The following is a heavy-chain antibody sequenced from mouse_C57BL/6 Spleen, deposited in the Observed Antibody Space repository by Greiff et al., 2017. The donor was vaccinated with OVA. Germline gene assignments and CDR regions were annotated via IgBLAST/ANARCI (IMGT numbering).Heavy chain of an antibody. Sequence: EVKLMESGGGLVKPGGSLKLSCAASGFTFSDYGMHWVRQAPEKGLEWVAYISSGSSTIYYADTVKGRFTISRDNAKNTLFLQMTSLRSEDTAMYYCAREEGYYSNPVAYWGQGTLVTVSA. V-gene: IGHV5-17*01. D-gene: IGHD2-5*01. J-gene: IGHJ3*01. CDR1: GFTFSDYG. CDR3: AREEGYYSNPVAY. CDR2: ISSGSSTI.